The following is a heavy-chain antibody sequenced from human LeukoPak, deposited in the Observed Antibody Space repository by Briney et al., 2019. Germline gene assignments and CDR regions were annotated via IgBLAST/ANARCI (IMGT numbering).Heavy chain of an antibody. CDR1: GYTFTSYA. Sequence: ASVKVSCKASGYTFTSYAMNWVRQAPGQGLEWMGWINTNTGNPTYAQGFTGRFVFSLDTSVSTAYLQISSLKAEDTAVYYCARAPLHYDSSGYFVGAFDIWGQGTMVTVSS. J-gene: IGHJ3*02. V-gene: IGHV7-4-1*02. CDR3: ARAPLHYDSSGYFVGAFDI. D-gene: IGHD3-22*01. CDR2: INTNTGNP.